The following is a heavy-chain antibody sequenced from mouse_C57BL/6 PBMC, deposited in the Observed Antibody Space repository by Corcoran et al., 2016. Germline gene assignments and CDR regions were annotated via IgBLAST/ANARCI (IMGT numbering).Heavy chain of an antibody. CDR3: ARKDYGRSYPWYFDV. J-gene: IGHJ1*03. Sequence: EVQLQQSGPELVKPGASVKISCKASGYTFTDYYMNWVKQSHGKSLEWIGDINPNNGGTSYNQKFKGKATLTVDKSSSTAYMELRSLTSEDSAVYYCARKDYGRSYPWYFDVWGTGTTVTVSS. V-gene: IGHV1-26*01. CDR2: INPNNGGT. CDR1: GYTFTDYY. D-gene: IGHD1-1*01.